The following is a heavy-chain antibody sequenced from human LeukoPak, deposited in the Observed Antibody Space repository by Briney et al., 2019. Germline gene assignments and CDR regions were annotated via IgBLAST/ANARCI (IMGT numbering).Heavy chain of an antibody. J-gene: IGHJ4*02. CDR2: ISSSSSYI. Sequence: GGSLRLSCAASGFTFNTHAMSWVRQAPGKGLEWVSSISSSSSYIYYADSVKGRFTISRDNAKNSLYLQMNSLRAEDTAVYYCATGLIVATIKGVEYWGQGTLVTVSS. V-gene: IGHV3-21*01. CDR3: ATGLIVATIKGVEY. CDR1: GFTFNTHA. D-gene: IGHD5-12*01.